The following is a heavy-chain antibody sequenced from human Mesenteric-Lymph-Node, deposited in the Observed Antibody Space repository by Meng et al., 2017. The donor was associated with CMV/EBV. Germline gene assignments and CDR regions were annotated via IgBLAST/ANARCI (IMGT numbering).Heavy chain of an antibody. J-gene: IGHJ6*02. CDR1: GFTFSNHW. CDR2: IRYDGGER. V-gene: IGHV3-7*03. CDR3: ARDPARRYYYGMDV. Sequence: GESLKISCEASGFTFSNHWLTWVRQAPGKGLQWVASIRYDGGERKFVHSVMGRFTVSRDNAKNSLYLQMNSLRAEDTAVYYCARDPARRYYYGMDVWGQGTTVTVSS.